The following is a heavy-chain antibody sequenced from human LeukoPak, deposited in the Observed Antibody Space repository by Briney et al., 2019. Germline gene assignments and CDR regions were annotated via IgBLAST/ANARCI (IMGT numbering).Heavy chain of an antibody. CDR3: ARHKASVLRYFDWGPYFDY. V-gene: IGHV4-34*01. Sequence: SETLSLTCAVYGGSFSGYYWSWIRQPPGKGLEWIGEINYSGSTNYNPSLKSRVTISVDTSKNQFSLKLSSVTAADTAVYYCARHKASVLRYFDWGPYFDYWGQGTLVTVSS. D-gene: IGHD3-9*01. J-gene: IGHJ4*02. CDR1: GGSFSGYY. CDR2: INYSGST.